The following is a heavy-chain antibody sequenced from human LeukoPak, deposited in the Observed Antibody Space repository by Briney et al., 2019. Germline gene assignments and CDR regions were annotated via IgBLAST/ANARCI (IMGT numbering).Heavy chain of an antibody. V-gene: IGHV3-74*01. CDR2: INSDGSST. J-gene: IGHJ4*02. Sequence: GGSLRLSCAASGFAFSSYWMHWVRHAPGKGLVWFSRINSDGSSTSYADSVKGRFTISRDNAKNTLYLQMNSLRAEDTAVYYCARGMAIDYWGQGTLVTVSS. CDR3: ARGMAIDY. CDR1: GFAFSSYW. D-gene: IGHD5-24*01.